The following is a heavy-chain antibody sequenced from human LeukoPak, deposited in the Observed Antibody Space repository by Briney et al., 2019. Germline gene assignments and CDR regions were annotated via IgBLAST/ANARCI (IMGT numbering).Heavy chain of an antibody. Sequence: PGGSLRLSCAASGFTVSSNYMSWVRQAPGKGLEWVSVIYSGGSTYYADSVKGRFTISRDNSKNTLYLQMNSLRAEDTAVYYCARLEKAYGGNPHDAFDIWGQGTMVTVSS. V-gene: IGHV3-53*01. D-gene: IGHD4-23*01. CDR3: ARLEKAYGGNPHDAFDI. CDR1: GFTVSSNY. J-gene: IGHJ3*02. CDR2: IYSGGST.